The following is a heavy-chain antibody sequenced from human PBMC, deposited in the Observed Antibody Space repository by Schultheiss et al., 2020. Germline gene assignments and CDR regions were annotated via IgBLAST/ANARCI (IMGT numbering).Heavy chain of an antibody. Sequence: ASVKVSCKASGGTFSSYAISWVRQAPGQGLEWMGIINPSGGSTSYAQKFQGRVTMTRDTSTSTVYMELSSLRSEDTAVYYCARGMITFGGVIAAPYYYYMDVWGKGTTVTVSS. CDR2: INPSGGST. CDR3: ARGMITFGGVIAAPYYYYMDV. CDR1: GGTFSSYA. D-gene: IGHD3-16*02. J-gene: IGHJ6*03. V-gene: IGHV1-46*03.